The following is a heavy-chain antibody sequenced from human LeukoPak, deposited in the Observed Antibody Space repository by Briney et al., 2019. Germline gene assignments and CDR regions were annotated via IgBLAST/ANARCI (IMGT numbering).Heavy chain of an antibody. Sequence: GGSLRLSCAASGFTFSSYTMSWVRQAPGKGLEWVSTISITGGSTYYADSVMGRFTISRDNSKNTVYLQMNSLRAEDTAVYYCAKGGSTLWDYDSSGAFWGQGTLVTVSS. J-gene: IGHJ4*02. CDR3: AKGGSTLWDYDSSGAF. CDR2: ISITGGST. CDR1: GFTFSSYT. V-gene: IGHV3-23*01. D-gene: IGHD3-22*01.